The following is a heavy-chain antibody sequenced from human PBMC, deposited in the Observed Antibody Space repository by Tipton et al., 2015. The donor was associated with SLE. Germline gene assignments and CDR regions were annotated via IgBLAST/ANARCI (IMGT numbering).Heavy chain of an antibody. D-gene: IGHD3-10*01. J-gene: IGHJ4*02. V-gene: IGHV4-39*01. CDR1: GGSICSSSYY. CDR2: IYYSGST. Sequence: TLSLTCTVSGGSICSSSYYWGWIRQPPGKGLEWIGSIYYSGSTYYNPSLKSRVTISVDTSKNQFSLKLSSVTAADTAVYFCAGTYYYVSGSYSTFDYWGQGTLVTVSS. CDR3: AGTYYYVSGSYSTFDY.